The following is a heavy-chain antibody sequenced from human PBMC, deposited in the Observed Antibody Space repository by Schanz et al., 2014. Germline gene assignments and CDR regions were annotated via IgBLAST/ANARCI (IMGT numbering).Heavy chain of an antibody. CDR1: GFTFSSYG. V-gene: IGHV3-48*04. D-gene: IGHD2-21*01. CDR3: AREFVN. Sequence: EVQLVESGGGVVQPGRSLRRSCAASGFTFSSYGMHWVRQAPGKGLEWLSHISGSGGDSVDYADSVKGRFTISRDNTRNSLYLQMNSLRVDDTAVYYCAREFVNWGQGTLVTVSS. J-gene: IGHJ1*01. CDR2: ISGSGGDSV.